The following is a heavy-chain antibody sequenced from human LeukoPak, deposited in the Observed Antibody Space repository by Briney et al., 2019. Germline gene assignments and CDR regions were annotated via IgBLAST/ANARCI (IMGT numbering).Heavy chain of an antibody. V-gene: IGHV3-73*01. J-gene: IGHJ3*02. D-gene: IGHD3-10*01. CDR3: TRHIYGSGSYHAYDI. Sequence: AGGSLLLSCATSGFSFSDSAIHWVRQASGKGLEWLGRIRSKPNNYATEYAASLKGRFTISRDESRNTAYLQMNTLKTEDTALYYCTRHIYGSGSYHAYDIWGQGTLVTVSS. CDR1: GFSFSDSA. CDR2: IRSKPNNYAT.